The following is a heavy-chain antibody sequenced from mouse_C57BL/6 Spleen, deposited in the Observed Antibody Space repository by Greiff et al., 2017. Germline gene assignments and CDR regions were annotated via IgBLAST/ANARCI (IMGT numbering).Heavy chain of an antibody. J-gene: IGHJ2*01. Sequence: QVQLQQPGAELVMPGASVKLSCKASGYTFTSYWMHWVKQRPGQGLEWIGEIDPSDSYTNYNQKFKGKSTLTVDKSSSTAYMQLSSLTSEDSAVYYCARHYGSSPYYFDDWGQGTTLTVSS. CDR2: IDPSDSYT. CDR3: ARHYGSSPYYFDD. V-gene: IGHV1-69*01. CDR1: GYTFTSYW. D-gene: IGHD1-1*01.